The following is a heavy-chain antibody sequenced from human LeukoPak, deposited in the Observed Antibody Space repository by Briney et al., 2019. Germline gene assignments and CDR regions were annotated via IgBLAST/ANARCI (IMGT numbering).Heavy chain of an antibody. J-gene: IGHJ4*02. CDR2: ISYDGSNK. CDR3: ARAGLGVPAAMGHFDY. Sequence: GRSLRLSCAASGFTFSSYGMHWVRQAPGKGLEWVAVISYDGSNKYYADSVKGRFTISRDNSKNTLYLQMNSLRAEDTAVYYCARAGLGVPAAMGHFDYWGQGTLVTVSS. V-gene: IGHV3-30*03. D-gene: IGHD2-2*01. CDR1: GFTFSSYG.